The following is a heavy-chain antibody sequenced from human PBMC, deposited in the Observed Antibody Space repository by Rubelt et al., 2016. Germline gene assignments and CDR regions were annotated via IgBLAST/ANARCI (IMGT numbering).Heavy chain of an antibody. CDR2: ISYDGSNK. J-gene: IGHJ4*02. Sequence: GKGLEWVTVISYDGSNKYYADSGKGRFTISRDNSKNTLYLEMNSLRVEDTAVYYCGRGRYCSSTSCYDFDYWGQGTLVTVSS. CDR3: GRGRYCSSTSCYDFDY. V-gene: IGHV3-33*05. D-gene: IGHD2-2*01.